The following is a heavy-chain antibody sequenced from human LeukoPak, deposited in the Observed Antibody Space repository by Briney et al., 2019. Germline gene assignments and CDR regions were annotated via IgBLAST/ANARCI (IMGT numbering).Heavy chain of an antibody. Sequence: SETLSLSSALSGGSPCGDYWSWGRPPPGKGLGVIGYIYYSGGANYNPSLTSRATISVDTSKNQFSLKLSSVTAADTAVYYCARAVTSLYGSGSYIYYYYYYYMDVWGKGTTVTVSS. CDR1: GGSPCGDY. J-gene: IGHJ6*03. CDR2: IYYSGGA. D-gene: IGHD3-10*01. CDR3: ARAVTSLYGSGSYIYYYYYYYMDV. V-gene: IGHV4-59*01.